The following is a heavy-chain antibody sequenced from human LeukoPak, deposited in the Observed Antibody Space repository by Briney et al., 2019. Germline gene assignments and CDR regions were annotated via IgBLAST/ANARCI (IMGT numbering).Heavy chain of an antibody. CDR3: ARDPGASRWYFDY. J-gene: IGHJ4*02. CDR2: IWYDGSNK. V-gene: IGHV3-33*01. CDR1: GFTFSNYG. Sequence: PGRSLRLSCAASGFTFSNYGMHWVRQAPGKGLEWVAVIWYDGSNKYYADSVKGRFTISRDDSKNTLYLQMNSLRAEDTAVYYCARDPGASRWYFDYWGQGTLVTVSS. D-gene: IGHD4/OR15-4a*01.